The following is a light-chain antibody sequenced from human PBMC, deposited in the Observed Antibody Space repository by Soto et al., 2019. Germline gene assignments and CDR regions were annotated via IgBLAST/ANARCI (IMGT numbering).Light chain of an antibody. Sequence: DLQMTQSPSSLSASVGDRVTITCRASQSISSYLNWYQQKPGKAPKLLIYAASSLQSGVPSRFSGSGSGTDFTLTISSLQPEDFATYYCQQSYSTPRVTCGGGTKVEIK. V-gene: IGKV1-39*01. J-gene: IGKJ4*01. CDR2: AAS. CDR1: QSISSY. CDR3: QQSYSTPRVT.